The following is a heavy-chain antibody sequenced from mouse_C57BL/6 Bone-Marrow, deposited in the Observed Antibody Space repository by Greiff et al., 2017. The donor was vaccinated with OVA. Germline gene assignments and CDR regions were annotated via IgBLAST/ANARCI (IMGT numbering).Heavy chain of an antibody. V-gene: IGHV5-4*01. Sequence: EVHLVESGGGLVKPGGSLKLSCAASGFTFSSYAMSWVRQTPEKRLEWVATISDGGSYTYYPDNVKGRFTISRDNAKNNLYLQMSHLKSEDTAMYYCAREDGTGGYWGQGTTLTVSS. D-gene: IGHD4-1*01. J-gene: IGHJ2*01. CDR2: ISDGGSYT. CDR3: AREDGTGGY. CDR1: GFTFSSYA.